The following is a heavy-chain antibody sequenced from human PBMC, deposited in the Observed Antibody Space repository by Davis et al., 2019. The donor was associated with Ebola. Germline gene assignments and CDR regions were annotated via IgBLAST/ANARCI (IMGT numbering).Heavy chain of an antibody. CDR1: GGSISSYY. J-gene: IGHJ4*02. Sequence: SETLSLTCTVSGGSISSYYWSWIRQPPGKGLEWIGEIDHSGTTNYTPSLKSRVTISVDTSKNQFSLKLTSVTAADTAVYYCAGYGDYFLGWGQGTLVTVSS. V-gene: IGHV4-34*01. D-gene: IGHD4-17*01. CDR2: IDHSGTT. CDR3: AGYGDYFLG.